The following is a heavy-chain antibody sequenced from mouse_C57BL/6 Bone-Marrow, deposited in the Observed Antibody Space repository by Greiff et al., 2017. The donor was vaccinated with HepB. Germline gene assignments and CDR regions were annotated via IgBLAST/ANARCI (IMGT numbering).Heavy chain of an antibody. CDR1: GFTFSDYG. CDR2: ISSGSSTI. Sequence: EVKVVESGGGLVKPGGSLKLSCAASGFTFSDYGMHWVRQAPEKGLEWVAYISSGSSTIYYEDTVKGRFTISRDNAKNTLFLQMTSLTSEDTAMYYCARATTAVEAFDYWGQGTTLTVSS. CDR3: ARATTAVEAFDY. V-gene: IGHV5-17*01. J-gene: IGHJ2*01. D-gene: IGHD1-1*01.